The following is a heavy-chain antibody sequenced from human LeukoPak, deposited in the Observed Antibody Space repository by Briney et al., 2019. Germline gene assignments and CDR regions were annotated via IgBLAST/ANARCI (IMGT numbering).Heavy chain of an antibody. D-gene: IGHD4-23*01. CDR2: IYYSGST. CDR3: ARETTVVTPGRSDVFDI. V-gene: IGHV4-59*11. CDR1: GGSISSHY. J-gene: IGHJ3*02. Sequence: PSETLSLTCTVSGGSISSHYWNWIRQPPGKGLEWIGYIYYSGSTNYNPFLKSRVTITVDTSKNQFSLKLSSVTAADTAVYYCARETTVVTPGRSDVFDIWGQGTMVTVSS.